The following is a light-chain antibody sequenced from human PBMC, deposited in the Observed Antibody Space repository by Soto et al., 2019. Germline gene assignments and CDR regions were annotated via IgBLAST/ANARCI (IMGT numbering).Light chain of an antibody. Sequence: QPVLTQSPSASASLGASVKLTCTLSSGHTSNAIAWHQQHPEKGPRFLMKVNSDGSHIKGDGIPDRFSGATSGAERHLTISSLQSEDEADYYCQTWGTGIHVVFGGGTKLTVL. V-gene: IGLV4-69*01. CDR2: VNSDGSH. CDR1: SGHTSNA. J-gene: IGLJ2*01. CDR3: QTWGTGIHVV.